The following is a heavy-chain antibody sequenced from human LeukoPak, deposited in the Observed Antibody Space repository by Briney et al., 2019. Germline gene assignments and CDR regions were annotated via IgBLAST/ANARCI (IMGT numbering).Heavy chain of an antibody. Sequence: GGSLRLSCAASGFTFDDYAMHWVRQAPGKGLEWVSGISWNSGSIGYADSVKGRFTIFRDNAKNSLYLQMNSLRAEDMALYYCAKDRTRYSSGWYFPVAFDIWGQGTMVTVSS. CDR2: ISWNSGSI. J-gene: IGHJ3*02. V-gene: IGHV3-9*03. CDR3: AKDRTRYSSGWYFPVAFDI. D-gene: IGHD6-19*01. CDR1: GFTFDDYA.